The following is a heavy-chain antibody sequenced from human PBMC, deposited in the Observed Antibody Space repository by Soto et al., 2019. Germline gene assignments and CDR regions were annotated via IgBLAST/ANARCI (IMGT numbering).Heavy chain of an antibody. V-gene: IGHV4-39*01. CDR2: IYYSGST. CDR1: GGSISSSSYY. D-gene: IGHD3-10*01. J-gene: IGHJ4*02. Sequence: QLQLQESGPGLVKPSETLSLTCTVSGGSISSSSYYWGWIRQPPGKGLEWIGSIYYSGSTYYNPSIKSRVPISVATSYHQSSLKLSSVTAADSALLCCARHGRGYYCSLSYYSRVYCGQG. CDR3: ARHGRGYYCSLSYYSRVY.